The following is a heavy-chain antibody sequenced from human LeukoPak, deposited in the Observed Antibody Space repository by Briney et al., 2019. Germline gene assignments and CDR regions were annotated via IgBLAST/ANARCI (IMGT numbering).Heavy chain of an antibody. J-gene: IGHJ4*02. CDR3: ARAMYYYGSGSYAVFDY. CDR1: GGSFSGYY. D-gene: IGHD3-10*01. Sequence: PSETLSLTCAVYGGSFSGYYWSWIRQPPGKGLEWIGEIDHSGSTNYNPSLKSRITISVDTSRNQFSLMLSSVTAADTAVYYCARAMYYYGSGSYAVFDYWGQGTLVTVSS. V-gene: IGHV4-34*01. CDR2: IDHSGST.